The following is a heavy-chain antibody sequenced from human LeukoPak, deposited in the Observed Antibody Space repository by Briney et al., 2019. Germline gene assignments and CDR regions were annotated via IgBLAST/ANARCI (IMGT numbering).Heavy chain of an antibody. D-gene: IGHD3-10*01. CDR1: GFTFSNYW. V-gene: IGHV3-7*03. J-gene: IGHJ4*02. CDR3: AKLAGYYGSGTRIDF. CDR2: IKQDGSEK. Sequence: PGGSLRLSCAASGFTFSNYWMSWVRQAPGRGLEWVANIKQDGSEKYYLDSVKGRFTISRDNSRDTLYLQMNSLRADDTAVYYCAKLAGYYGSGTRIDFWGQGTLVAVSS.